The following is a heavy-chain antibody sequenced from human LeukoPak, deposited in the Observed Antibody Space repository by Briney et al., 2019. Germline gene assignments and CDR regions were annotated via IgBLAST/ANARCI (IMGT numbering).Heavy chain of an antibody. V-gene: IGHV1-2*02. D-gene: IGHD1-26*01. CDR3: ARDLKSGSYLADAFDI. J-gene: IGHJ3*02. CDR1: GYTFTGYY. CDR2: INPNSGGT. Sequence: GASVKVSCKASGYTFTGYYMHWVRQAPGQGLEWMGWINPNSGGTNYAQKLQGRVTMTTDTSTSTAYMELRSLRSDDTAVYYCARDLKSGSYLADAFDIWGQGTMVTVSS.